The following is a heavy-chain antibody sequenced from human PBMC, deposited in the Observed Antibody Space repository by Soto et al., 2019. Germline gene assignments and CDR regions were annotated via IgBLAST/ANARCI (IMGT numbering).Heavy chain of an antibody. CDR1: GFTFTDHY. V-gene: IGHV3-11*01. CDR2: ISGTHISGGGSAV. CDR3: GRCRTDSYAMEV. J-gene: IGHJ6*02. Sequence: XGSLRLSCDASGFTFTDHYMSWVRQAPGKGLEWISHISGTHISGGGSAVAYADSVKGRFTVSRDNAKNTLYLQMNSLRSDDTAMYYCGRCRTDSYAMEVWGQGTTVTVSS. D-gene: IGHD1-1*01.